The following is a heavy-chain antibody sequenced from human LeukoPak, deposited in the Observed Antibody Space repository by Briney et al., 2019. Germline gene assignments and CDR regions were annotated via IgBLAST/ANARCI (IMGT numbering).Heavy chain of an antibody. Sequence: SVKVSCKASGGTFSSYAISWVRQAPGQGLEWMGGIIPIFGTASYAQKFQGRVTITADESTSTAYMELSSLRSEDTAVYYCARSGYDSSGYYVYYMDVWGKGTTVTISS. V-gene: IGHV1-69*13. D-gene: IGHD3-22*01. J-gene: IGHJ6*03. CDR1: GGTFSSYA. CDR3: ARSGYDSSGYYVYYMDV. CDR2: IIPIFGTA.